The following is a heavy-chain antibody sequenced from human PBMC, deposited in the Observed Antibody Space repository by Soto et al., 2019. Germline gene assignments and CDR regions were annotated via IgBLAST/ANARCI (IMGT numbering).Heavy chain of an antibody. CDR2: IYTSGST. J-gene: IGHJ4*02. Sequence: SETLSLTCTVSGGSISSYYWSWIRQPAGKGLEWIGRIYTSGSTNYNPSLKSRVTISVDTSKNQFSLKLSSVTAADTAVYYCARGDYYDSSGYYYGLSLGFDYWGQGTLVTVS. CDR1: GGSISSYY. D-gene: IGHD3-22*01. V-gene: IGHV4-4*07. CDR3: ARGDYYDSSGYYYGLSLGFDY.